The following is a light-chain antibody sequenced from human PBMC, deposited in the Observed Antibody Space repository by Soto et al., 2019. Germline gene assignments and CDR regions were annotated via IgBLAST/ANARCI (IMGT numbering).Light chain of an antibody. J-gene: IGKJ1*01. CDR1: QTVSSSY. Sequence: EIVLTQSPGTLSLSPGERATLSCRASQTVSSSYLAWYQQKPGQAPRLLIYGASSRATGIPDRFSGSGSGTDFTLTISRLEPEDFAVYYCQQYGNSRWTFGQGTTVEIK. CDR2: GAS. V-gene: IGKV3-20*01. CDR3: QQYGNSRWT.